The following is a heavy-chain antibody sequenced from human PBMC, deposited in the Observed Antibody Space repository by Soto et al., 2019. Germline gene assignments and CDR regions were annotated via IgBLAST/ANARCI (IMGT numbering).Heavy chain of an antibody. V-gene: IGHV1-18*01. J-gene: IGHJ5*02. D-gene: IGHD4-17*01. CDR3: ARVTVTTLRVHDWFDP. Sequence: QVPLVQSGAEVKKPGASVKVSCKASGYTFTSYGISWVRQAPGQGLEWMGWISAYNGNTNYAQKLQGRVTMTTDTSTSTAYMELRSLRSDDTAVYYCARVTVTTLRVHDWFDPWGQGTLVTVSS. CDR1: GYTFTSYG. CDR2: ISAYNGNT.